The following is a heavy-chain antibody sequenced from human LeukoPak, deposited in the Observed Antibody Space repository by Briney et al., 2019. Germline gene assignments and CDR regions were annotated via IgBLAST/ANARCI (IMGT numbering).Heavy chain of an antibody. D-gene: IGHD2-15*01. CDR3: ARVYCSGGSCYDY. Sequence: RRSLRLSCAASGFTFSSYGMHWVRQAPGKGLEWVAVISYDGSNKYYADSVKGRFTISRDNSKNTLCLQMNSLRAEDTAVYYCARVYCSGGSCYDYWGQGTLVTVSS. CDR2: ISYDGSNK. V-gene: IGHV3-30*03. J-gene: IGHJ4*02. CDR1: GFTFSSYG.